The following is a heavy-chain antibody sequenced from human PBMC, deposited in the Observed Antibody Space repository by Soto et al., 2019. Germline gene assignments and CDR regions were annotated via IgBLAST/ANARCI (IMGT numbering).Heavy chain of an antibody. CDR2: IKSKTDGGTT. CDR1: GFTFSDAW. D-gene: IGHD3-22*01. V-gene: IGHV3-15*07. Sequence: PGGSLRLSCAASGFTFSDAWMNWVRQAPGKGLEWVGRIKSKTDGGTTDYAAPVKGRFTISRDDSKNTLYLQMNSLKIEDTAFYFCTTVLTVYYFDSSGYSYWGQGTQVTVSS. J-gene: IGHJ4*02. CDR3: TTVLTVYYFDSSGYSY.